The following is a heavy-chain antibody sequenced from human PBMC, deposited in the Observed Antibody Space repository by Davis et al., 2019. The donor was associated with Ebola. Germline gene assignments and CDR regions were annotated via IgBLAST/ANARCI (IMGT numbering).Heavy chain of an antibody. CDR3: ARLPAARNLGPQD. D-gene: IGHD6-6*01. CDR1: GFTFSSYA. J-gene: IGHJ4*02. CDR2: ISSSSSTI. Sequence: GGSLRLSCAASGFTFSSYAMSWVRQAPGKGLEWVSYISSSSSTIYYADSVKGRFTISRDNAKNSLYLQMNSLRDEDTAVYYCARLPAARNLGPQDWGQGTLVTVSS. V-gene: IGHV3-48*02.